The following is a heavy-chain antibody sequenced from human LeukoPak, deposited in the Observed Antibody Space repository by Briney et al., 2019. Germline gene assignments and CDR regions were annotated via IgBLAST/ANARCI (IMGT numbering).Heavy chain of an antibody. CDR3: ARESVVVSQNYFDY. V-gene: IGHV4-30-2*01. CDR1: GGSISSGGYY. CDR2: IYHSGST. Sequence: SQTLSLTCTVSGGSISSGGYYWSWIRQPPGKGLEWIEYIYHSGSTYYNPSLKSRVTRSVDRSKNQFSLKLSSVTAADTAVYYCARESVVVSQNYFDYWGQGTLVTVSS. J-gene: IGHJ4*02. D-gene: IGHD2-2*01.